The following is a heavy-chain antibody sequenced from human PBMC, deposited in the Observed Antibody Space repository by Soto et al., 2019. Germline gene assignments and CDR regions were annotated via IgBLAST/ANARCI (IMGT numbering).Heavy chain of an antibody. CDR3: ARASGSDGMDV. J-gene: IGHJ6*02. CDR1: GYRFTNYW. CDR2: IYPGDSDT. V-gene: IGHV5-51*01. Sequence: GESLTLSCNSSGYRFTNYWIVWERQMPGKGLEWMGSIYPGDSDTRYRPSFQGQVTISADESITTAYLQWTSLKASDTAMYYCARASGSDGMDVWGQGTTVTVSS.